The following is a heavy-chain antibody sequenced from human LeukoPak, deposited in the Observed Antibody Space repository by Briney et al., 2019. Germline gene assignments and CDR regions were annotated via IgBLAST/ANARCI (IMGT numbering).Heavy chain of an antibody. CDR1: GGSISSYY. V-gene: IGHV4-59*08. CDR3: ARRGVVTTDWFDP. J-gene: IGHJ5*02. D-gene: IGHD2-15*01. Sequence: SETLSLTCTVSGGSISSYYWSWIRQPPGKGLEWIGSIYHSGITYYNPSLTSRVTISVDTSKNQFSLKLTSVTAADTAVYYCARRGVVTTDWFDPWGQGILVTVSS. CDR2: IYHSGIT.